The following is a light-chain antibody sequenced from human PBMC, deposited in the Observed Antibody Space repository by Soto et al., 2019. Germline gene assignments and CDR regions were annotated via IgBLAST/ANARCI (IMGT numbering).Light chain of an antibody. CDR2: EGS. J-gene: IGLJ2*01. V-gene: IGLV2-23*01. CDR1: SSDVGSYNL. CDR3: CSYAGSSTVV. Sequence: QSALTQPASVSGSPGQSITISCTGTSSDVGSYNLVSWYQQHPGKAPKLMIYEGSKRPSGVSNRFSGSKSGNTASLTISGLQAEDEADYYCCSYAGSSTVVFGGGTKVTGL.